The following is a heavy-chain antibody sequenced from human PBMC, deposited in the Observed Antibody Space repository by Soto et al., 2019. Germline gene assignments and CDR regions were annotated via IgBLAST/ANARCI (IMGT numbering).Heavy chain of an antibody. V-gene: IGHV1-8*01. J-gene: IGHJ5*02. CDR2: MNPNTGNT. CDR3: ARESNHCSGGRCYSDWFDP. Sequence: QVQLVQSGAEVKKPGASVRVSCKASGYTFTSSDVYWVRQANGQGLELMGWMNPNTGNTGYAQKFQGRVTMTRNTSICTAYMELSSLRSEDTAVYYCARESNHCSGGRCYSDWFDPWGQGTPVTVSS. CDR1: GYTFTSSD. D-gene: IGHD2-15*01.